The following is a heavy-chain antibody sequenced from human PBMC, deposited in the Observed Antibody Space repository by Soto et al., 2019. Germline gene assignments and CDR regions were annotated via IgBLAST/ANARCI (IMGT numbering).Heavy chain of an antibody. CDR1: GYTFTSYA. CDR2: INAGNGNT. V-gene: IGHV1-3*01. J-gene: IGHJ4*02. CDR3: ARVKDLTAPGY. Sequence: GASVKVSCKASGYTFTSYAMHWVRQAPGQRLEWMGWINAGNGNTRYSQKFQGRVTMTTDTSTSTAYMELRSLRSDDTAVYYCARVKDLTAPGYWGQGTLVTVSS. D-gene: IGHD3-10*01.